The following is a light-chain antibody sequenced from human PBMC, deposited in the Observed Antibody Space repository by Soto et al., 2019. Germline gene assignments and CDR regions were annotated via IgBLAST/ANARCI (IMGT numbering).Light chain of an antibody. Sequence: EIVMTQSPATLSVSPGERATLSCRASQSVSTYLAWYQQKPGQAPRLLIYGASSRATGIPDRLSGSGSGTDFTLTISRLEPEDFAVYYCQQYGSSPPITFGQGTRLEIK. J-gene: IGKJ5*01. CDR2: GAS. V-gene: IGKV3-20*01. CDR1: QSVSTY. CDR3: QQYGSSPPIT.